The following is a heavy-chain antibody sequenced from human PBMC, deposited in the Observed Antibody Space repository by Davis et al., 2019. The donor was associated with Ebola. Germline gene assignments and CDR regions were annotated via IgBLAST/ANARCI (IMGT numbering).Heavy chain of an antibody. J-gene: IGHJ3*02. CDR3: VKDSSNIWFDI. Sequence: GGSLRLSCAAAGFSFTTYSMSWVRQAPGKGLEWVSSINSGSTYVFYADSVKGRFAISRDNSRGTLYLQMNSLRVEDSAIYYCVKDSSNIWFDIWGQGTLVTVSS. CDR2: INSGSTYV. D-gene: IGHD2/OR15-2a*01. V-gene: IGHV3-21*04. CDR1: GFSFTTYS.